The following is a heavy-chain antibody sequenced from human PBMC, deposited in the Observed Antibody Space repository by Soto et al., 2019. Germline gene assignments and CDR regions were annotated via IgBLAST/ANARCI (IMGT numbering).Heavy chain of an antibody. V-gene: IGHV1-69*06. J-gene: IGHJ5*02. CDR2: IIPIFGTA. D-gene: IGHD2-15*01. CDR1: GGTFSSYA. Sequence: SVKVSCKASGGTFSSYAISWVRQAPGQGLEWMGGIIPIFGTANYAQKFQGRVTITADKSTSTAYMELSSLRSEDTAVYYCARDNVVVVVAATPGGWFDPWGQGTMVTVSS. CDR3: ARDNVVVVVAATPGGWFDP.